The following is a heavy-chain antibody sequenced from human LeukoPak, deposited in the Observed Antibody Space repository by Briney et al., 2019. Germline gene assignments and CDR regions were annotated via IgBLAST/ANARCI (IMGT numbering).Heavy chain of an antibody. CDR3: GRDSRWAQPDY. CDR2: LTSSGGSK. J-gene: IGHJ4*02. Sequence: PGGSLRLSCAASGCTFSSYEMNWVRQAPGKGLEWVSGLTSSGGSKYYADSVKGRFTIFRENSKKTVYMQINSLTAEDTAVYYCGRDSRWAQPDYWGQGTLVTVSS. V-gene: IGHV3-23*01. D-gene: IGHD5-24*01. CDR1: GCTFSSYE.